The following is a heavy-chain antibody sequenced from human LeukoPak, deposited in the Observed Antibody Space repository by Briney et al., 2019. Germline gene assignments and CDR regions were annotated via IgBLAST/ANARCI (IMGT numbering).Heavy chain of an antibody. J-gene: IGHJ4*02. V-gene: IGHV3-30*18. CDR3: AKEDYDSSGYYYYRFDY. CDR1: GFTLSSYG. CDR2: ISYDGSNK. Sequence: GRSLRLSCAASGFTLSSYGMHWVRQAPGKGLEWVAVISYDGSNKYYADSVKGRFTISRDNSKSTLYLQMNSLRAEDTAVYYCAKEDYDSSGYYYYRFDYWGQGTLVTVSS. D-gene: IGHD3-22*01.